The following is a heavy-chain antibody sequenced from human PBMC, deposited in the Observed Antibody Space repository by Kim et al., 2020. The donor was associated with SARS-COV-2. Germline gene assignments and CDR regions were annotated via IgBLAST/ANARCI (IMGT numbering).Heavy chain of an antibody. D-gene: IGHD5-18*01. J-gene: IGHJ5*02. CDR3: AHSVDTAMVPPLCWFDP. V-gene: IGHV2-5*02. CDR1: GFSLSTSGVG. Sequence: SGPTLVNPTQTLTLTCTFSGFSLSTSGVGVGWIRQPPGKALEWLAFIYWDDDKRYSPSLKSRLTITKDTSKNQVVLTMTNMDPVDTATYYCAHSVDTAMVPPLCWFDPWGQGTLVTVSS. CDR2: IYWDDDK.